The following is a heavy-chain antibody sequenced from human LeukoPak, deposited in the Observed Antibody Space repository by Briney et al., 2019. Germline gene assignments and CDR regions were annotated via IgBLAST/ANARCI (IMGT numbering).Heavy chain of an antibody. V-gene: IGHV4-59*01. Sequence: SETLSLTCTVSGGSISSYYWSWIRQPPGKGLEWIGYIYYSGSTNYNPSLKSRVTISVDTSKNQFSLKLSSVTAADTAVYYCASNTDTAMVIGYYYMDVWGKGTTVTVSS. CDR2: IYYSGST. D-gene: IGHD5-18*01. CDR3: ASNTDTAMVIGYYYMDV. J-gene: IGHJ6*03. CDR1: GGSISSYY.